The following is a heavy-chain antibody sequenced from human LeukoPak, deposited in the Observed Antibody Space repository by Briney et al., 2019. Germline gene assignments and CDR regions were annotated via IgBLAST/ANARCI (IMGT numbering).Heavy chain of an antibody. Sequence: PSQTLSLTCTVSGGSISSGDYYWSWIRQPPGKGLEWIGYIYYSGSTYYNPSLKSRVTISVDTSKNQFSLKLSSVTAADTAVYFCARDITMVRGVGWFDPWGQGTLVTVSS. CDR3: ARDITMVRGVGWFDP. D-gene: IGHD3-10*01. CDR2: IYYSGST. J-gene: IGHJ5*02. CDR1: GGSISSGDYY. V-gene: IGHV4-30-4*01.